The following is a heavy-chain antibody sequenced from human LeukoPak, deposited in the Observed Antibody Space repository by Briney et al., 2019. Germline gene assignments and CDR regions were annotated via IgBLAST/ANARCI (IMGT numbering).Heavy chain of an antibody. CDR1: GGSISSYH. Sequence: PSETLSLTCTVSGGSISSYHWSWIRQPPGKGLEWIGYIYYSGSTNYNPSLKSRVTISVDTSKNQFSLKLSSVTAADTAVYYCARSSGYDAYYFDYWGQGTLVTVSS. D-gene: IGHD5-12*01. V-gene: IGHV4-59*01. J-gene: IGHJ4*02. CDR2: IYYSGST. CDR3: ARSSGYDAYYFDY.